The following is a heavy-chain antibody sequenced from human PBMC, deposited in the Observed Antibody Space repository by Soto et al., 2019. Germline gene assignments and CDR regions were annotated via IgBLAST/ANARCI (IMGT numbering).Heavy chain of an antibody. CDR3: ATLSPHYYGSGSHPGMDV. J-gene: IGHJ6*02. Sequence: SVKVSCKVSGYTLTELSMHWVRQAPGKGLEWMGGFDPEDGETIYAQKFQGRVTMTEDTSTDTAYMELSSLRSEDTAVYYCATLSPHYYGSGSHPGMDVWGQGTTVTVSS. CDR2: FDPEDGET. D-gene: IGHD3-10*01. CDR1: GYTLTELS. V-gene: IGHV1-24*01.